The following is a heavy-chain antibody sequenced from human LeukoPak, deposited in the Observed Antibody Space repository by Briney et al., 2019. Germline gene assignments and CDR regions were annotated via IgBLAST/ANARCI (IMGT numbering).Heavy chain of an antibody. D-gene: IGHD6-19*01. Sequence: QSGGSLRLSCAASGFTFRSYGMHWVRQAPGKGLEWVAVIWYDGSNKYHADSVKGRFSIFRDNSKNTLYLQMNSLRAEDTAVYYCARDLSSGSYSYYFDSWGQGTLVTVSS. V-gene: IGHV3-33*01. CDR2: IWYDGSNK. CDR1: GFTFRSYG. J-gene: IGHJ4*02. CDR3: ARDLSSGSYSYYFDS.